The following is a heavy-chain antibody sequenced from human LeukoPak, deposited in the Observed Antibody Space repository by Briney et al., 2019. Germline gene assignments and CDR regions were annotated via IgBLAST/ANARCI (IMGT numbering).Heavy chain of an antibody. CDR3: ARGGCNSASCYMAPFYY. CDR2: IYYSGGT. D-gene: IGHD2-2*02. V-gene: IGHV4-59*01. Sequence: PSETLSLTCRVSGGFISTYYWSWIRQPPGKGLEWVGYIYYSGGTNYNPSLMSRVTISVDTSKNQFSLKLSSVAAADTAVYYCARGGCNSASCYMAPFYYWGQGTLVTVSS. J-gene: IGHJ4*02. CDR1: GGFISTYY.